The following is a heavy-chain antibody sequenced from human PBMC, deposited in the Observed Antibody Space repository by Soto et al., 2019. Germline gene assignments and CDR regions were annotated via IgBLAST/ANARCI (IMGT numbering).Heavy chain of an antibody. D-gene: IGHD4-17*01. J-gene: IGHJ4*02. Sequence: QVQLQESGPGLVKPSETLSLTCTVSGGSISSYYWSWIRQPPGKGLEWIGYIYYSGSTNYNPSLKSRVTISVDTSKNQFSLELSSVTAADTAVYYCARDDYGDYRFDYWGQGTLVTVSS. CDR1: GGSISSYY. CDR3: ARDDYGDYRFDY. V-gene: IGHV4-59*01. CDR2: IYYSGST.